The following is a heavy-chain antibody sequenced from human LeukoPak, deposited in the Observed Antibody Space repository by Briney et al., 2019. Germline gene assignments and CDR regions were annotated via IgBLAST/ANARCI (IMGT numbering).Heavy chain of an antibody. CDR1: GFTFVSYW. Sequence: WGSLRLSCAASGFTFVSYWKHWVRHAPGKGLVWVSRINGYGSSTDFADSVKGRFTISRDNATNTLYLQMNSLSAEDTAVYYCARDAPGNTALDYWGQGTLVTVSS. J-gene: IGHJ4*02. D-gene: IGHD5-18*01. CDR3: ARDAPGNTALDY. CDR2: INGYGSST. V-gene: IGHV3-74*01.